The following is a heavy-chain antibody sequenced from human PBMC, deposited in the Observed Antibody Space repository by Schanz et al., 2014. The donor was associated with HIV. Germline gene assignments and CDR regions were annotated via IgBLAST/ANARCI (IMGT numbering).Heavy chain of an antibody. J-gene: IGHJ4*02. V-gene: IGHV1-8*01. CDR3: ARDQGGLRPTAFDY. D-gene: IGHD3-16*01. Sequence: QVQLVQSGTEVKKPGASVKVSCKASGYTFLGYDINWVRQATGQGPEWMGWMNPMNGHTDYAQKFQGRVTITADTSTSTAYMELTSLRSEDTAVYYCARDQGGLRPTAFDYWGQGALVTVSS. CDR2: MNPMNGHT. CDR1: GYTFLGYD.